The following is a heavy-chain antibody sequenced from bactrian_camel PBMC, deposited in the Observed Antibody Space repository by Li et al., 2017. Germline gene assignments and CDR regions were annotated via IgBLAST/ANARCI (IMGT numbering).Heavy chain of an antibody. D-gene: IGHD3*01. Sequence: VQLVESGGESVQAGGSLRLSCDTSGYTFSRGCAAWFRQAPGKEREAVARICDRGGTLYADSVKGRFTISEDKVKRAVTLQMNSLKPEDTAMYYCAADVTNCGPLLLDLRRPADFRYWGQGTQVTVSS. CDR1: GYTFSRGC. CDR3: AADVTNCGPLLLDLRRPADFRY. J-gene: IGHJ6*01. V-gene: IGHV3-3*01. CDR2: ICDRGGT.